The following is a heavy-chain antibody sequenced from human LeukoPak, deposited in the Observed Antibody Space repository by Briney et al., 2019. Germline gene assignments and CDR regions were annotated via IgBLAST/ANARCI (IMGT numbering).Heavy chain of an antibody. Sequence: AASVKVSCKASGYTFTGYYIHWVRQAPGQGLEWMGGIIPLFGKPNYAQKFRGRLTITADESTTTTYMDLTSLRSDDTAVYYCARGTIEFADCDSLTCYSTPGNWFDPWGQGTLVTVSS. CDR1: GYTFTGYY. J-gene: IGHJ5*02. CDR2: IIPLFGKP. D-gene: IGHD2-21*02. CDR3: ARGTIEFADCDSLTCYSTPGNWFDP. V-gene: IGHV1-69*13.